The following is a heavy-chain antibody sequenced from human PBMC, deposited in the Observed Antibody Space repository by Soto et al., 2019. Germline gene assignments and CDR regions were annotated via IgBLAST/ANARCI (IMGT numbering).Heavy chain of an antibody. V-gene: IGHV3-11*05. CDR2: ISSSSSYT. CDR1: GFTFSDYY. D-gene: IGHD3-22*01. CDR3: ARDYYDSSGYYDY. Sequence: GGSLRLSCAASGFTFSDYYMSWIRQAPGKGLEWVSYISSSSSYTSYADSVKGRFTISRDNAKNSLYLQMNSLRAEDTAVYYCARDYYDSSGYYDYWGQGTLVTVSS. J-gene: IGHJ4*02.